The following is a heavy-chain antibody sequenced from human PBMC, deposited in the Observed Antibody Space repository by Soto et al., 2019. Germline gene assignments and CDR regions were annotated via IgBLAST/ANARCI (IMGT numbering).Heavy chain of an antibody. CDR2: ISSSSYI. D-gene: IGHD3-16*02. CDR3: ARGGVGFGGVIAPYYYYYMDV. Sequence: GGSLRLSCAASGFTFSSYSMNWVRQAPGKGLEWVSSISSSSYIYYADSVKGRFTISRDNAKNSLYLQMSRLRSDDTAVYYCARGGVGFGGVIAPYYYYYMDVWGKGTTVTVSS. V-gene: IGHV3-21*04. CDR1: GFTFSSYS. J-gene: IGHJ6*03.